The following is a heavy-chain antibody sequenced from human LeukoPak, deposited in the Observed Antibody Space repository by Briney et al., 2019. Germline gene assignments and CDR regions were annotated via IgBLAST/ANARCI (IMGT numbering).Heavy chain of an antibody. J-gene: IGHJ4*02. CDR2: IIPIFGTA. CDR3: ARGSGSYYEGLDY. Sequence: SAKVSRQASGGPLRSYAISWVRQAPGQGLEWMGAIIPIFGTANYAQKFQGRVTITTDESTSTAYMELSSLRSEDTAVYYCARGSGSYYEGLDYWGQGTLVTVSS. D-gene: IGHD1-26*01. CDR1: GGPLRSYA. V-gene: IGHV1-69*05.